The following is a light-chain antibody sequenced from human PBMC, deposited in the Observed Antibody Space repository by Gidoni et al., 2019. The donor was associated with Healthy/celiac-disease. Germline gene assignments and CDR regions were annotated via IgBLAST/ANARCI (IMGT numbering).Light chain of an antibody. J-gene: IGKJ2*01. V-gene: IGKV1-8*01. CDR3: QQYYSYPRT. Sequence: AIRMTQSPSSFSASTGDRVTITCRASQGISSYLAWYQQKPGKAPKLLIYAASTLQSGVPSRFSGSGSGTDFTLTISCLQSEDVATYYCQQYYSYPRTFGQGTKLEIK. CDR2: AAS. CDR1: QGISSY.